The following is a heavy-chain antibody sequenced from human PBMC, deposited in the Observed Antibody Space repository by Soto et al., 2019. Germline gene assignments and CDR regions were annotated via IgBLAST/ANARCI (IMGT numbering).Heavy chain of an antibody. J-gene: IGHJ6*03. CDR1: GGSFSGYY. CDR2: INHSGST. Sequence: SETLSLTCAVYGGSFSGYYWSWIRQPPGKGLEWIGEINHSGSTNYNPSLKSRVTISVDTSKNQFSLKLSSVTAADTAVYYCASSYYYYMDVWGKGTTVTVSS. V-gene: IGHV4-34*01. CDR3: ASSYYYYMDV.